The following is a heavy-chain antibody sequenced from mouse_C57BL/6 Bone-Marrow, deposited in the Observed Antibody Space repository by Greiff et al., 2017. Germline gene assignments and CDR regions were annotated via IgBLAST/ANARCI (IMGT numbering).Heavy chain of an antibody. CDR1: GYTFTSYW. CDR3: ARDYYGSGYWYFGV. CDR2: IDPSDSET. Sequence: VQLQQPGAELVRPGSSVKLSCKASGYTFTSYWMHWVKQRPIQGLEWIGNIDPSDSETHYNQKVKDKATLTVDKSSSTAYMQLSSLTSEDAAVYYWARDYYGSGYWYFGVWGTGTTVTVSS. V-gene: IGHV1-52*01. D-gene: IGHD1-1*01. J-gene: IGHJ1*03.